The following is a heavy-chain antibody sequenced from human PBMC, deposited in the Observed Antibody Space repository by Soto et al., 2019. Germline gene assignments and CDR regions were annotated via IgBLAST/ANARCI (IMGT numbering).Heavy chain of an antibody. V-gene: IGHV3-15*07. D-gene: IGHD6-19*01. Sequence: GGSLRLSCAASGITFSNAWLNWVRQAPGKGLVWVGRIKSKSDGGTADYPAPVKGRFTISRDDSKNTLYLQMNSLKTEDTAVYYCTTDHLPALFSGGWRGAFDVWGQGTMVTVSS. J-gene: IGHJ3*01. CDR1: GITFSNAW. CDR3: TTDHLPALFSGGWRGAFDV. CDR2: IKSKSDGGTA.